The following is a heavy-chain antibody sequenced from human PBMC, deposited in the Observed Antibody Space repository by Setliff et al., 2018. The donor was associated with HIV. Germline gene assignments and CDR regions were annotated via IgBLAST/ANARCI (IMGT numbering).Heavy chain of an antibody. CDR3: ARQLSNSLDY. Sequence: GPSVKVSCKSSGYTFTDYLMHWVRQAPGQGLEWMGWISPDNANTRISQRFRGSVTMTRDRSINTAYMEFSGLTSDDTAVYYCARQLSNSLDYWGQGTLVTVSS. J-gene: IGHJ4*02. D-gene: IGHD1-1*01. CDR1: GYTFTDYL. CDR2: ISPDNANT. V-gene: IGHV1-2*02.